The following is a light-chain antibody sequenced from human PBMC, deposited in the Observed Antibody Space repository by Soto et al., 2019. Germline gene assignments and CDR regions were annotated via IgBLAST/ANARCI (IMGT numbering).Light chain of an antibody. J-gene: IGKJ1*01. CDR2: DAS. CDR1: QNVNNW. CDR3: QRYNSYSRT. Sequence: DIQVTQSPSTLSASVGDSVTITCRASQNVNNWVAWYQQKPGKAPRFLIYDASSLESGVPSRFSGSGSGTDFTLTIISLQPDDFATYYCQRYNSYSRTVGQGTKVDIK. V-gene: IGKV1-5*01.